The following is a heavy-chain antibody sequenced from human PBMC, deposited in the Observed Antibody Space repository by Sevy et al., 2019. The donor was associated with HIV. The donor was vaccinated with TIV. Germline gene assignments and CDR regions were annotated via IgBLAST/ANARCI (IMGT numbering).Heavy chain of an antibody. D-gene: IGHD2-2*01. CDR3: ARGDDRTIDY. V-gene: IGHV3-7*01. J-gene: IGHJ4*02. CDR2: MNQDGRDK. Sequence: GGSQRLSCAASGFNYPNSWMSWVRQAPGRGLEWVANMNQDGRDKYYVDSVKGRFSISRDNAKNSLFLQMNSLRAEDTAMFYCARGDDRTIDYWGQGTAVTVSS. CDR1: GFNYPNSW.